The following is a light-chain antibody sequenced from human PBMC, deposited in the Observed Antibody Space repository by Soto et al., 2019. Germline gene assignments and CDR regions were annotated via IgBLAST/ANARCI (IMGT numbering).Light chain of an antibody. CDR2: DTA. CDR1: ESVSGN. J-gene: IGKJ5*01. V-gene: IGKV3-15*01. Sequence: EIVMTQSPATLSVSPGERATLSCRASESVSGNLAWYQQKPGQAPRLLIYDTASRATAIPARFSGSGSGTEFTLTISGLQSEDFAVYYCQQYSKWPTFGQGTRLEIK. CDR3: QQYSKWPT.